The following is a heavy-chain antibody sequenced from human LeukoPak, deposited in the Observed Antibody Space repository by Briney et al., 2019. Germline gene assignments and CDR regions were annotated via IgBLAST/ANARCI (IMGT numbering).Heavy chain of an antibody. D-gene: IGHD5-24*01. CDR2: INPNSGGT. V-gene: IGHV1-2*06. CDR1: GYTFTGYY. CDR3: ARESRDSYNEIDY. Sequence: ASVKVSCKASGYTFTGYYMHWVRQAPGQGLEWMGRINPNSGGTNYAQKFQGRVTMTRDTSISTAYMELSRLRSDDTAVYYCARESRDSYNEIDYWGQGTLVTVSS. J-gene: IGHJ4*02.